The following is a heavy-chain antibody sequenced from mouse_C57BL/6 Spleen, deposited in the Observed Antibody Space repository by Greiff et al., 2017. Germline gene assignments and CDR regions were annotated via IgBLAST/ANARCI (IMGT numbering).Heavy chain of an antibody. CDR1: GFNIKDDY. CDR2: IDPENGDT. Sequence: DVQLQESGAELVRPGASVKLSCTASGFNIKDDYMHWVKQRPEQGLEWIGWIDPENGDTEYASKFQGTATITAATSSNTAYLPLSSLTSEDTAVYYCTSLYDGTEAWFAYWGQGTLVTVSA. D-gene: IGHD2-3*01. CDR3: TSLYDGTEAWFAY. J-gene: IGHJ3*01. V-gene: IGHV14-4*01.